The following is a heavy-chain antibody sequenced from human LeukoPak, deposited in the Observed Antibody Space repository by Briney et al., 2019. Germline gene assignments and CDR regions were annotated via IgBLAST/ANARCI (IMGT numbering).Heavy chain of an antibody. J-gene: IGHJ4*02. CDR1: GYSVSSGYY. Sequence: PSETLSLTCTVSGYSVSSGYYWGWIRQPPGKGLEWIGSFYQSGTAYYNPSLKGRVTISVDTSKNQFSLRLSSVTAADTAVYYCARSFLYSSGWYPFDYRGQGTLVTVSS. CDR2: FYQSGTA. V-gene: IGHV4-38-2*02. CDR3: ARSFLYSSGWYPFDY. D-gene: IGHD6-19*01.